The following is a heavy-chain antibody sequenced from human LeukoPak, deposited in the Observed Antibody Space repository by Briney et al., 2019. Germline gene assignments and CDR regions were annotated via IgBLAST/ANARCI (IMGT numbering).Heavy chain of an antibody. CDR3: AREVLDGSGYYHQFEF. J-gene: IGHJ1*01. V-gene: IGHV4-34*01. CDR2: INHSGST. D-gene: IGHD3-22*01. Sequence: SSETLSLTCAVYGGSFSGYYWSWIRQPPGKGLEWIGEINHSGSTNYNPSLKSRVTISVDTSKNQFSLKLSSVTAADTAVYYCAREVLDGSGYYHQFEFWGQGTLVTVSS. CDR1: GGSFSGYY.